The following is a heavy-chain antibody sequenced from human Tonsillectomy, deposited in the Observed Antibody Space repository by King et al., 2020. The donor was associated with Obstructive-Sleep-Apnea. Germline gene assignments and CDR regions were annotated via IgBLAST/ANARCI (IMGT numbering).Heavy chain of an antibody. CDR2: IKQDGSEE. J-gene: IGHJ4*02. D-gene: IGHD4-17*01. V-gene: IGHV3-7*01. Sequence: VQLVESGGGVVQPGESLRLSCAASGFTFSSDWMAWVRQAPGKGLEWVANIKQDGSEEYYVDSVKGRVTIYRDNAKKSLNLQMNSLRAEDTGVYYCAREDRDYGDYGFDYWGQGTLVTVSS. CDR1: GFTFSSDW. CDR3: AREDRDYGDYGFDY.